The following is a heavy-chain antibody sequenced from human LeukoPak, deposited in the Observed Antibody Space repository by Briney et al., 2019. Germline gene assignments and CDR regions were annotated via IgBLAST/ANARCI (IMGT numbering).Heavy chain of an antibody. CDR1: GGSFSGYH. D-gene: IGHD6-6*01. Sequence: SETLSLTCGVYGGSFSGYHWTWIRLRPGKGLEWIGDIDHSGSTHYNPSLKSRVTISLDTSNNQFSLKLNSVTAADTAVYYCARGFPSSSRWFDPWGQGTLVTVSS. CDR2: IDHSGST. J-gene: IGHJ5*02. V-gene: IGHV4-34*01. CDR3: ARGFPSSSRWFDP.